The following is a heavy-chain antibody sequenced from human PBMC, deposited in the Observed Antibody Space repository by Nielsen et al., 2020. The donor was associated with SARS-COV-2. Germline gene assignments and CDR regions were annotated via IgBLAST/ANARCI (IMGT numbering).Heavy chain of an antibody. D-gene: IGHD5-12*01. CDR1: GFTFDDYG. J-gene: IGHJ6*02. CDR2: IHWNGGST. V-gene: IGHV3-20*01. CDR3: ARLRDVVATGGMDV. Sequence: GESLKISCAASGFTFDDYGMSWVRQAPGKALAWVSGIHWNGGSTAYADSVKGRFTISRDNAKNSLYLQMNSLRAEDTALYHCARLRDVVATGGMDVWDQGTTVTVSS.